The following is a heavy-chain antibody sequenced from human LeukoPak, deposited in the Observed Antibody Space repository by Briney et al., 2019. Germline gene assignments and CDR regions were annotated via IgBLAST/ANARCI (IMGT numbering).Heavy chain of an antibody. CDR2: ISPSGGST. CDR3: ARDQSGEWELLSGWWFDP. D-gene: IGHD1-26*01. Sequence: ASVKVSCKAFGYTFTSNYMHWVRQAPGQGPEWMGVISPSGGSTTYAQKFQGRVTITRDTSASTAYMELSSLRSEDMAVYYCARDQSGEWELLSGWWFDPWGQGTLVTVSS. J-gene: IGHJ5*02. CDR1: GYTFTSNY. V-gene: IGHV1-46*01.